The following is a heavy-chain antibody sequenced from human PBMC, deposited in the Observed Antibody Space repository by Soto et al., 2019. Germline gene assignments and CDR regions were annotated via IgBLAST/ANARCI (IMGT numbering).Heavy chain of an antibody. J-gene: IGHJ5*02. Sequence: ELQLLESGGGLVQPGGSLRLSCAASGFTFSSYAMSWVRQAPGKGLEWVSAISGSGGSTYYADSVKGRFTISRDNSKNTLYLQMNSLRAEDTAVYYCAKVGGYCSGGSCYNWFDPWGQVTLVTVSS. CDR2: ISGSGGST. D-gene: IGHD2-15*01. CDR1: GFTFSSYA. V-gene: IGHV3-23*01. CDR3: AKVGGYCSGGSCYNWFDP.